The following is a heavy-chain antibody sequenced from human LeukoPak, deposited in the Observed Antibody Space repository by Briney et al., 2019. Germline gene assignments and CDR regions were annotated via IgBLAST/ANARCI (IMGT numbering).Heavy chain of an antibody. D-gene: IGHD1-26*01. J-gene: IGHJ4*02. CDR2: INPNSGGT. Sequence: ASVKVSCKASGYTFTSYDINWVRQAPGQGLEWMGWINPNSGGTNYAQKFQGRVTMTRDTSISTAYMELSRLRSDDTAVYYCARDPDVVGASFDYWGQGTLVAVSS. CDR3: ARDPDVVGASFDY. V-gene: IGHV1-2*02. CDR1: GYTFTSYD.